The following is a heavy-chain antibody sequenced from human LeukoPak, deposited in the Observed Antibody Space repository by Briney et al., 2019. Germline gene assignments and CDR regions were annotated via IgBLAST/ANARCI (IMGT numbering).Heavy chain of an antibody. CDR1: GGSISSGDYY. CDR3: ARGTWSSSIDY. J-gene: IGHJ4*02. D-gene: IGHD6-6*01. Sequence: SETLSLTCTVSGGSISSGDYYWSWIRQPPGKGLEWIGYIYYSGSAYYNPSLKSRLTISGDTSKNQFSLRLSSVTAADTAVYYCARGTWSSSIDYWGQGTLVTVSS. V-gene: IGHV4-30-4*01. CDR2: IYYSGSA.